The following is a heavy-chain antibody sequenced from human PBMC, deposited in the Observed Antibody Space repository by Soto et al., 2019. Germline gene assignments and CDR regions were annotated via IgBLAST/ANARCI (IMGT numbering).Heavy chain of an antibody. Sequence: ASVKVSCKASGYTFTSYYMHWVRQAPGQGLEWMGIINPSGGSTSYAQKFQGRVTMTRDTSTSTVYMELSSLRSEDTAVYYCASSGAKNRAYYYDSSGYYRLDYRGQGTLVTVPS. D-gene: IGHD3-22*01. CDR2: INPSGGST. V-gene: IGHV1-46*01. CDR1: GYTFTSYY. CDR3: ASSGAKNRAYYYDSSGYYRLDY. J-gene: IGHJ4*02.